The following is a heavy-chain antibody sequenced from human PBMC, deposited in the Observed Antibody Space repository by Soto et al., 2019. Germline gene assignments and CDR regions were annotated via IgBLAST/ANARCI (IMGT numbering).Heavy chain of an antibody. Sequence: GTSVKVSCKVSGYTLTELSMHWVRQAPGKGLEWMGGFDPEDGETIYAQKFQGRVTMTEDTSTDTAYMELSSLRSEDTAVYYCATVGYDGSGYLLYYFDYWGQGTLVTVSS. V-gene: IGHV1-24*01. CDR3: ATVGYDGSGYLLYYFDY. CDR1: GYTLTELS. J-gene: IGHJ4*02. CDR2: FDPEDGET. D-gene: IGHD3-22*01.